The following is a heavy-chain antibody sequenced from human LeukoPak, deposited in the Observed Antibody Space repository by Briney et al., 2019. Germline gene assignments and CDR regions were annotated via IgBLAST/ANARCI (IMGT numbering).Heavy chain of an antibody. V-gene: IGHV4-61*08. J-gene: IGHJ6*02. D-gene: IGHD2-15*01. CDR1: GGSISSGDYY. Sequence: SETLSLTCTVSGGSISSGDYYWSWIRQPPGKGLEWIGYIYYSGSTSYNPSLKSRLTISADTSKNQFSLKLSSVTAADTAVYYCARDRDIGTYYYYYGMDVWGQGTTVTVSS. CDR3: ARDRDIGTYYYYYGMDV. CDR2: IYYSGST.